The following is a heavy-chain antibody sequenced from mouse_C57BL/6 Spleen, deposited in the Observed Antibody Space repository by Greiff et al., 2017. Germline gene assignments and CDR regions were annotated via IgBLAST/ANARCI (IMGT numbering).Heavy chain of an antibody. CDR1: GFTFSDYG. D-gene: IGHD1-1*01. Sequence: EVHLVESGGGLVKPGGSLKLSCAASGFTFSDYGMHWVRQAPEKGLEWVAYISSGSSTIYYADTVKGRFTISRDNAKNTLFLQMTSLRSEDTAMYYCARRYGSEGWYFDVWGTGTTVTVSS. J-gene: IGHJ1*03. CDR3: ARRYGSEGWYFDV. CDR2: ISSGSSTI. V-gene: IGHV5-17*01.